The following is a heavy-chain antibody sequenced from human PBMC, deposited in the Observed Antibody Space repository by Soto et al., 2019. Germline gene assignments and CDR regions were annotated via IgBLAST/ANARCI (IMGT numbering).Heavy chain of an antibody. CDR1: GFTFSSYG. D-gene: IGHD5-18*01. V-gene: IGHV3-33*06. Sequence: QVQLVESGGGVVQPGRSLRLSCAASGFTFSSYGMHWVRQAPGKGLEWVAVIWYDGSNKYYADSVKGRFTISRDNSKNTLYLQMNILRAEDTAVYYCAKEALVDTAMDTTGVDAFDIWGQGTMVTVSS. J-gene: IGHJ3*02. CDR2: IWYDGSNK. CDR3: AKEALVDTAMDTTGVDAFDI.